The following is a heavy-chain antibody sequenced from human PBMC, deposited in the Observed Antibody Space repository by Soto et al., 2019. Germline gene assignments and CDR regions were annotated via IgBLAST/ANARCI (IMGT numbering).Heavy chain of an antibody. Sequence: SVKVSCKASGGTFSSYAISWVRQAPGQGLEWMGGIIPIFGTANYAQKFQGRVTITADKSTSTAYMELSSLRSEDTAVYYCARRAMTTVNPSWFDPWGQGTMVT. J-gene: IGHJ5*02. CDR3: ARRAMTTVNPSWFDP. CDR1: GGTFSSYA. D-gene: IGHD4-17*01. V-gene: IGHV1-69*06. CDR2: IIPIFGTA.